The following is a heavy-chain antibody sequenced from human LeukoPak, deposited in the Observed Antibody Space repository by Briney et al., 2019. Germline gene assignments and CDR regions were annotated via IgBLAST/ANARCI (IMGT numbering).Heavy chain of an antibody. CDR1: GFTFSSYS. CDR3: ARDRDSSGWYPDYFDY. J-gene: IGHJ4*02. V-gene: IGHV3-21*01. D-gene: IGHD6-19*01. Sequence: PGGSLRLSCAASGFTFSSYSMNWVRQAPGKGLEWVSSISSSSSYIYYADSVKGRFTISRDNAKNSLYLQMNSLRAEDTAVYYCARDRDSSGWYPDYFDYWGQGTLVTVSS. CDR2: ISSSSSYI.